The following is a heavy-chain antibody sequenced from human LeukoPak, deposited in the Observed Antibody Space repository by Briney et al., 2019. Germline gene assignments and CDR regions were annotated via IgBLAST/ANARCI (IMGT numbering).Heavy chain of an antibody. V-gene: IGHV3-11*01. CDR2: ISGSGAT. J-gene: IGHJ3*01. D-gene: IGHD4-23*01. CDR1: GFSFSDHF. CDR3: ARDPMYNGGNSGAFDF. Sequence: GGSLRLSCAASGFSFSDHFMTWIRQASGKGPEWISYISGSGATYYADSVKGRFTISRDNAQNSLWLQMSSLRAEDTAVYYCARDPMYNGGNSGAFDFWGQGTLVTVSS.